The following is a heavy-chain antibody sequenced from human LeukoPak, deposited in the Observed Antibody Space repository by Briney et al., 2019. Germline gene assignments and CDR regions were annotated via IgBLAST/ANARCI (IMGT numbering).Heavy chain of an antibody. Sequence: ASVKVSCKASGYTFSNNYIHWVRQAPGQGLEWMGIINAGGGSTTYAQKFHGRVTMTRDTSTSTAYMELSTLSSEDTAVYYCATGHSDACDVWGQGTLVTVSS. CDR2: INAGGGST. D-gene: IGHD3-10*01. J-gene: IGHJ3*01. CDR1: GYTFSNNY. CDR3: ATGHSDACDV. V-gene: IGHV1-46*01.